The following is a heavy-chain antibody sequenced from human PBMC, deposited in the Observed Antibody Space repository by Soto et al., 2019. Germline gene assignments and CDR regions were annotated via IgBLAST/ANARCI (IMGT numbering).Heavy chain of an antibody. CDR1: GGSISSYY. D-gene: IGHD6-19*01. Sequence: SETMSLTCTVSGGSISSYYWSWIRQPPGKGLEWIGYIYYSGSTNYNPSLKSRVTISVDTSKNQFSLKLSSVTAADTAVYYCARQYHGGVADSYYFDYWGQRTLVTVSS. V-gene: IGHV4-59*08. CDR3: ARQYHGGVADSYYFDY. CDR2: IYYSGST. J-gene: IGHJ4*02.